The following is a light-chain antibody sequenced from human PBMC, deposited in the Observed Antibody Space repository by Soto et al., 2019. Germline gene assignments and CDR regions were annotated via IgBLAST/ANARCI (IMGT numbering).Light chain of an antibody. CDR2: DVF. Sequence: IQMTQSPSTLSASVGDRVTITCRASQSINRWLAWYQQKPGTAPKLLIYDVFNLESGVPSRFSGSGYGTEFTLTISSLQPDDFATYFCQQYHLLHTFGGGTKVEI. CDR1: QSINRW. CDR3: QQYHLLHT. V-gene: IGKV1-5*01. J-gene: IGKJ4*01.